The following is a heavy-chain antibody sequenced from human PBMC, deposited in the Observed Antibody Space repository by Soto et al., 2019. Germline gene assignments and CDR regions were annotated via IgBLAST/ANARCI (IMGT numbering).Heavy chain of an antibody. V-gene: IGHV1-46*01. CDR1: GYTFTNYY. D-gene: IGHD6-6*01. J-gene: IGHJ4*02. Sequence: QVQLMQSGAEVKKPGASVRVSCKASGYTFTNYYVHWGRQAPEQGLEWMAFINPTGGTTTYAQKFQSRFDVTTDTSTRTVYMQLSSLRSEDTAVFYCGRSAPSDYWGQGTLVTVSS. CDR2: INPTGGTT. CDR3: GRSAPSDY.